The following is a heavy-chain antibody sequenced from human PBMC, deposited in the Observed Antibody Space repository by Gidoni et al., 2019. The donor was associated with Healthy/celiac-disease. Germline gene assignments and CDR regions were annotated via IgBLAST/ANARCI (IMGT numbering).Heavy chain of an antibody. CDR3: AKETLGYRNEFDY. Sequence: EVQLVESGGGLVKPGRSLSLSCSASGCAFDDYAMHWVRLAPGKGLGWVSGISWNSGSIGYADSVKGRFTISRDNAKNSLYLQMNSLRAEDTALYYCAKETLGYRNEFDYWGQGTLVTVSS. CDR1: GCAFDDYA. J-gene: IGHJ4*02. D-gene: IGHD1-1*01. V-gene: IGHV3-9*01. CDR2: ISWNSGSI.